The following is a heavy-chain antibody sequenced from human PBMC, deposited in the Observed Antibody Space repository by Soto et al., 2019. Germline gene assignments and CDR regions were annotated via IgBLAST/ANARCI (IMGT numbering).Heavy chain of an antibody. CDR1: GGSISSSNW. J-gene: IGHJ4*02. CDR2: IYHSGST. D-gene: IGHD6-19*01. CDR3: ARDQESSGTYFDY. V-gene: IGHV4-4*02. Sequence: PSETLSLTXAVSGGSISSSNWWSWVRQPPGKGLEWIGEIYHSGSTNYNPSLKSRVTISVDKSKNQFSLKLSSVTAADTAVYYCARDQESSGTYFDYWGQGTLVTVSS.